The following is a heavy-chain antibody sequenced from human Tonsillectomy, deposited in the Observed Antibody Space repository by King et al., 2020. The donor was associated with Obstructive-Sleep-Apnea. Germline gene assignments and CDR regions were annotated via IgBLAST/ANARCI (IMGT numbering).Heavy chain of an antibody. V-gene: IGHV4-39*07. Sequence: LQLQESGPGLVKPSETLSLTCTVSGGSISSSSYYWGWIRQPPGKDLEWIGSIYYRGNTHYNPSLKSRVTISVDTSKNQFSLKLSSVTAADTAVYYCAREAGTDRFDYWGQGTLVTVSS. D-gene: IGHD3/OR15-3a*01. CDR1: GGSISSSSYY. CDR2: IYYRGNT. CDR3: AREAGTDRFDY. J-gene: IGHJ4*02.